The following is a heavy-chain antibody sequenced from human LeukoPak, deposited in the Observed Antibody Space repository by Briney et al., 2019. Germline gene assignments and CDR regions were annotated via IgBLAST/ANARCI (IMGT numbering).Heavy chain of an antibody. CDR3: ASYRGYSSSWGLYYYYYMDV. V-gene: IGHV4-39*07. CDR1: GGSISSSSYY. J-gene: IGHJ6*03. Sequence: PSETLSLTCTVSGGSISSSSYYWGWIRQPPGKGLEWIGSIYYSGSTYYNPSLKSRVTISVDTSKNQFSLKLSSVTAADTAVYYCASYRGYSSSWGLYYYYYMDVWGKGTTVTVSS. D-gene: IGHD6-13*01. CDR2: IYYSGST.